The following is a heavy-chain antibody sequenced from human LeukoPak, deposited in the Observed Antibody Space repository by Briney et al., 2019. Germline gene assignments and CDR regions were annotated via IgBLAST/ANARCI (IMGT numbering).Heavy chain of an antibody. CDR2: ISYDGSNK. J-gene: IGHJ4*02. D-gene: IGHD6-25*01. CDR3: ARDPRL. V-gene: IGHV3-30*04. CDR1: GFTFNSYA. Sequence: GGSLRLSCAASGFTFNSYAMHWVRQAPGKGLEWVAVISYDGSNKYYTDSVKGRFTISRDNLKNTLHLQMDSLRAEDTAVYYCARDPRLWGQGTLVTVSS.